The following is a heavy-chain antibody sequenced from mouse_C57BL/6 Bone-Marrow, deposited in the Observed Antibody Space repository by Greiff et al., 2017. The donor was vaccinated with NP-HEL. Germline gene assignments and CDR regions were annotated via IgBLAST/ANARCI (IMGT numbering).Heavy chain of an antibody. J-gene: IGHJ3*01. CDR2: ISYDGSN. D-gene: IGHD1-1*01. Sequence: EVKLLESGPGLVKPSQSLSLTCSVTGYSITSGYYWNWIRQFPGNKLEWMGYISYDGSNNYNPSLKNRISITRDTSKNQFFLKLNSVTTEDTATYYCARPYYYGSSWFAYWGQGTLVTVSA. CDR1: GYSITSGYY. CDR3: ARPYYYGSSWFAY. V-gene: IGHV3-6*01.